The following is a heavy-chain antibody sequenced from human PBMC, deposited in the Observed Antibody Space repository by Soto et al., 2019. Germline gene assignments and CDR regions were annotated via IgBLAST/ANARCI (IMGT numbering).Heavy chain of an antibody. J-gene: IGHJ4*02. V-gene: IGHV2-5*02. CDR3: AHRRGAYYFDY. CDR2: NYWDGDK. CDR1: GFSLSTNGVG. D-gene: IGHD1-26*01. Sequence: QITLKESGPTLVKPTQTLTLTCTFSGFSLSTNGVGVGWIRQPPGKALEWLALNYWDGDKRYSPSLKSSLTTTKDTSNNQFVLTMTNMDPVDTATYYCAHRRGAYYFDYWGQGTLVTVSS.